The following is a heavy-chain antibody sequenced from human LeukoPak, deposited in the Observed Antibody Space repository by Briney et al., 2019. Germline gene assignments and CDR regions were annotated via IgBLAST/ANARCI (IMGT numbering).Heavy chain of an antibody. J-gene: IGHJ4*02. D-gene: IGHD3-10*01. CDR2: IKRNADGGTT. CDR3: TAGSSSGSGSHPSNDY. CDR1: GFTFTNAW. Sequence: GGSLRLSCAASGFTFTNAWMSWVRQAPGKGLEWVGRIKRNADGGTTGYAAPVKDRFTISRDDSRNTLYLQMNSLKTEDTAVYYCTAGSSSGSGSHPSNDYWGQGTLVTVSS. V-gene: IGHV3-15*01.